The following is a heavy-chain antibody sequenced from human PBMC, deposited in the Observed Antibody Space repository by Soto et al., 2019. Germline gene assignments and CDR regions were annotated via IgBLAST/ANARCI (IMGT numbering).Heavy chain of an antibody. CDR3: ARQRGSQDYYYGMDV. CDR1: GGSISSGGYY. V-gene: IGHV4-31*03. Sequence: QVPLQESGPGLVKPSQTLSLTCTVSGGSISSGGYYWSWIRQHPGKGLEWIGYIYYSGSTYYNPSLKSRVTISVDTSKNQFSLKLSSVTAADTAVYYCARQRGSQDYYYGMDVWGQGTTVTVSS. D-gene: IGHD6-13*01. CDR2: IYYSGST. J-gene: IGHJ6*02.